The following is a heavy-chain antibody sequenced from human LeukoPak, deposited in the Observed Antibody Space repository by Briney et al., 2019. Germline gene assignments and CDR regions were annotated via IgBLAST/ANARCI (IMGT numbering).Heavy chain of an antibody. CDR3: AREMLRGAYYYYCIDV. CDR2: IWYDGTKK. D-gene: IGHD3-10*01. V-gene: IGHV3-33*01. Sequence: GGSLRLSCVASGFIFSSYGMHWVRQAPGKGLEWVAVIWYDGTKKYHTDSVKGRFTISRDNSKNTLYLQMNSLRAEDTAVYYCAREMLRGAYYYYCIDVWGQGSTVTVSS. J-gene: IGHJ6*02. CDR1: GFIFSSYG.